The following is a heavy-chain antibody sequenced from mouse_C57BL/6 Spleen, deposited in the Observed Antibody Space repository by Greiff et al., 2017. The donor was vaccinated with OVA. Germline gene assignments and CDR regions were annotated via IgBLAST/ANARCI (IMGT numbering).Heavy chain of an antibody. J-gene: IGHJ3*01. CDR3: ARNYGSSYGWFAY. CDR1: GFNIKNTY. CDR2: IDPANGNT. Sequence: EVKVVESVAELVRPGASVKLSCTASGFNIKNTYMHWVKQRPEQGLEWIGRIDPANGNTKYAPKFQGKATITADTSSNTAYLQLSSLTSEDTAIYYCARNYGSSYGWFAYWGQGTLVTVSA. V-gene: IGHV14-3*01. D-gene: IGHD1-1*01.